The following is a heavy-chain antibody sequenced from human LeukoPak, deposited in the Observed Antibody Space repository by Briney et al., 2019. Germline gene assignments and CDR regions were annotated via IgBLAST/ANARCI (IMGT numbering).Heavy chain of an antibody. D-gene: IGHD3-3*01. CDR2: IIPIFGTA. CDR1: GGTFSSYA. V-gene: IGHV1-69*06. Sequence: SVKVSCKASGGTFSSYAISWVRQAPGQGLEWMGGIIPIFGTANYAQKFQGRVTITAVKSTSTAYMELSSLRSEDTAVYYCARGRDYDRPNYYGMDVWGRGTTVTVSS. J-gene: IGHJ6*04. CDR3: ARGRDYDRPNYYGMDV.